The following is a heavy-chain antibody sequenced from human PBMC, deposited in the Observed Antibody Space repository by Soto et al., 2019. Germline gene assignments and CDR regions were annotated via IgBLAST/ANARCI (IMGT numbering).Heavy chain of an antibody. CDR1: GFTSDDYA. Sequence: EVQLVESGGGLVQPGRSLRLSCAASGFTSDDYAMHWVRQAPGKGLEWVSGISWSSGSTDYADSVRGRFPISRDNVEKSQFLQMNSLRVDDTALYDCAKGPQQFYGDSYYHYYMDVWGKGTTVTVSS. CDR3: AKGPQQFYGDSYYHYYMDV. CDR2: ISWSSGST. V-gene: IGHV3-9*02. J-gene: IGHJ6*03. D-gene: IGHD4-17*01.